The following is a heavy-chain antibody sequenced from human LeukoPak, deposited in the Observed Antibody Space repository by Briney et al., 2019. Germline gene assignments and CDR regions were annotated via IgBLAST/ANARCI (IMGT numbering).Heavy chain of an antibody. CDR2: INHSGST. CDR1: GYSISSGYY. D-gene: IGHD3-3*01. J-gene: IGHJ4*02. CDR3: ARDFGFWSGYSSFDY. Sequence: SETLSLTCTVSGYSISSGYYWGWIRQPPGKGLEWIGEINHSGSTNYNPSLKSRVTISVDTSKNQFSLKLSSVTAADTAVYYCARDFGFWSGYSSFDYWGQGTLVTVSS. V-gene: IGHV4-38-2*02.